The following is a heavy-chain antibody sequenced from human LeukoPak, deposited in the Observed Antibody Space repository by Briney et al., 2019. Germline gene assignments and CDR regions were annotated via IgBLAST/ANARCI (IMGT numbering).Heavy chain of an antibody. V-gene: IGHV1-3*01. J-gene: IGHJ4*02. Sequence: GASVKVPCKASGYTFTSYGISWVRQAPGQRLEWMGWINAGNGNTKYSQKFQGRVTITRDTSASTAYMELSSLKSEDTAVYYCARDRRGYSYGFFDYWGQGTLVTVSS. CDR3: ARDRRGYSYGFFDY. D-gene: IGHD5-18*01. CDR2: INAGNGNT. CDR1: GYTFTSYG.